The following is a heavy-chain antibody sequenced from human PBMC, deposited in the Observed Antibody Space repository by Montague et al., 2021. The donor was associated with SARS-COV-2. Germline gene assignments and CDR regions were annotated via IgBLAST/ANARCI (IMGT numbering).Heavy chain of an antibody. D-gene: IGHD3-9*01. V-gene: IGHV4-59*08. CDR2: VLYNKGT. Sequence: ETLSLTCTVSGVSVTDYYWSWIRQPPGKGLEWVGDVLYNKGTNFNPSLKSRVAISVDTSKNQFSLRLTSVTAADTAFYHCVRHPHYDGLNGPPDFWDQGALVTVSS. CDR1: GVSVTDYY. CDR3: VRHPHYDGLNGPPDF. J-gene: IGHJ4*02.